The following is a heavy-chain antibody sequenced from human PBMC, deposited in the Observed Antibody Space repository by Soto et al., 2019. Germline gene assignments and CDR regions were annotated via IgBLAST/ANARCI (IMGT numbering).Heavy chain of an antibody. CDR3: ASSGDSAGWGIDF. CDR1: GFSFSSYS. Sequence: EVQLVESGGGLVQPGGSLRLSCAASGFSFSSYSMNWVRQAPGKGLEWVSYINRDSKTVYYAESVKGRFSISRDNAKKSLSLQMNSLRDEDTALYCCASSGDSAGWGIDFWGQGTLVTVSS. J-gene: IGHJ4*02. CDR2: INRDSKTV. D-gene: IGHD6-19*01. V-gene: IGHV3-48*02.